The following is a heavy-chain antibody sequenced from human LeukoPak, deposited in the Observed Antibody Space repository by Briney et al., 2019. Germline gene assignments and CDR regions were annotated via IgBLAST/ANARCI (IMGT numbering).Heavy chain of an antibody. Sequence: PSETLSLTCTVSGGSISSSSYYWGWIRQPPGKGLEWIGSIYYSGSTYYNPSLKSRVTISVDTSKNQFSLKLSSVTAADTAVYYCARAGRRVGMDVWGQGTTVTVS. J-gene: IGHJ6*02. CDR3: ARAGRRVGMDV. CDR2: IYYSGST. CDR1: GGSISSSSYY. V-gene: IGHV4-39*01.